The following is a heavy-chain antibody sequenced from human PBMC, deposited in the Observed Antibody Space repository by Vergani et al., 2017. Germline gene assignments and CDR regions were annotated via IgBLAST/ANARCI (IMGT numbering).Heavy chain of an antibody. D-gene: IGHD2/OR15-2a*01. CDR1: GFRVTTYY. CDR2: IKSDGRT. CDR3: TRSEGSDTTCYGHYFDL. V-gene: IGHV3-66*02. Sequence: VELLESGGGLAQPGGSLRVSCSASGFRVTTYYMSWVRQAPGKGLEWVSVIKSDGRTSYAESVRGRFTISRDTSRNAVYLQMNILRVEDTGVYYCTRSEGSDTTCYGHYFDLWGHGILVTVSS. J-gene: IGHJ4*01.